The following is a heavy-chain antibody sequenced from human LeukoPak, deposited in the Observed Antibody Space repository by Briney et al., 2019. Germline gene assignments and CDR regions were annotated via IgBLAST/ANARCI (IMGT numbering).Heavy chain of an antibody. CDR3: AKFGYTSSLDY. V-gene: IGHV5-51*01. Sequence: GESLNTSCQGSGYSFTSYWIGWVRQLPGKGQEWMGLFYPVYSDAKYRPPFQDQATFPVDKSISTAFLQWTSLKATDTPIYYVAKFGYTSSLDYWGQGTLVTVSS. CDR1: GYSFTSYW. CDR2: FYPVYSDA. J-gene: IGHJ4*02. D-gene: IGHD6-13*01.